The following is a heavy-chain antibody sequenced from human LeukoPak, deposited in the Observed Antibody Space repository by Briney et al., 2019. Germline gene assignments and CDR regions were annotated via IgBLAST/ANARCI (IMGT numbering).Heavy chain of an antibody. CDR1: GGSISSYS. Sequence: ETLSLTCTVSGGSISSYSWSWVRQAPGKGLEWVSAISGSGGSTYYADSAKGRFTISRDNSKNTLYLQMNSLRAEDTAVYYCAKDRWGYQLPLDYWGQGTLVTVSS. CDR2: ISGSGGST. D-gene: IGHD2-2*01. J-gene: IGHJ4*02. CDR3: AKDRWGYQLPLDY. V-gene: IGHV3-23*01.